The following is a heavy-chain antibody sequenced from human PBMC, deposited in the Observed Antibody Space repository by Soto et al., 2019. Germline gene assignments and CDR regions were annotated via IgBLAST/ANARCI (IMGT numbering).Heavy chain of an antibody. CDR3: ARAPRTYDFPYYCDN. V-gene: IGHV3-23*01. D-gene: IGHD3-3*01. CDR1: AFTFSSYC. J-gene: IGHJ4*02. CDR2: ISGSST. Sequence: PVGALTLSCAPAAFTFSSYCMTWERRGTGEGWEWVSAISGSSTYYAESVKGRFTLSRDNSKDTLYLQMNSLRDEDTAVYYGARAPRTYDFPYYCDNWGQRGLVTVAS.